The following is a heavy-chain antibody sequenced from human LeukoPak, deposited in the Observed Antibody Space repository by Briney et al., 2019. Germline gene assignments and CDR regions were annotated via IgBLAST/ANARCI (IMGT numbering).Heavy chain of an antibody. CDR2: ISYDGSNK. CDR1: GFTFSSYG. Sequence: PGGSLRLSCAASGFTFSSYGMHWVRQAPGKGLEWVAVISYDGSNKYYADSVKGRFTISRDNSKNTLYLQMNSLRAEDTAVYYCAKKARKYDSSGYYPNYFDYWGQGTLVTVSS. D-gene: IGHD3-22*01. CDR3: AKKARKYDSSGYYPNYFDY. V-gene: IGHV3-30*18. J-gene: IGHJ4*02.